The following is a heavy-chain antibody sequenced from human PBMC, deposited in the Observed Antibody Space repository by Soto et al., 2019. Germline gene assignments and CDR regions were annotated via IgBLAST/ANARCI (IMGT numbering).Heavy chain of an antibody. D-gene: IGHD3-9*01. CDR2: IIPILGIA. CDR3: ARAHTQLRYFDWSFDY. Sequence: SVNVSCKASGGTFSSYTISWVRQAPGQGLEWMGRIIPILGIANYAQKFQGRVTITADKSTSTAYMELSSLRSEDTAVYYCARAHTQLRYFDWSFDYWGQGTLVTVSS. CDR1: GGTFSSYT. J-gene: IGHJ4*02. V-gene: IGHV1-69*02.